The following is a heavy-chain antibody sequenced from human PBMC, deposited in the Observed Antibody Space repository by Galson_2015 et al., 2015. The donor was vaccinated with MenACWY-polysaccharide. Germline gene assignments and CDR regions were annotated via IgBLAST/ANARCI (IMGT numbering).Heavy chain of an antibody. V-gene: IGHV3-23*01. CDR3: AKVSGYSGVWYSPHFDH. D-gene: IGHD6-19*01. CDR1: GFTFSSYT. J-gene: IGHJ4*02. CDR2: ISGSGTNT. Sequence: SLRLSCAASGFTFSSYTMTWVRQAPGKGLEWVSFISGSGTNTYYADSVKGRFTISRDTSKNTLYLQMNSLRAEDTAIYYCAKVSGYSGVWYSPHFDHWGQGAQVTVSS.